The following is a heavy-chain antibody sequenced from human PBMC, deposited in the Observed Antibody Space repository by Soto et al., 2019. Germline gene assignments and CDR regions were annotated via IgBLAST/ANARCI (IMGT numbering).Heavy chain of an antibody. CDR3: ARVNSADYGDYLPHYYGMDV. V-gene: IGHV1-3*01. CDR1: GYTFTSYA. D-gene: IGHD4-17*01. CDR2: INAGSGNT. Sequence: QVQLVQSGAEVKKPGASVKVSCKASGYTFTSYAMHWVRQAPGQRLEWMGWINAGSGNTKYSQKFQGRVTITRDTYASTAYMELSSLRSEDTAVYYCARVNSADYGDYLPHYYGMDVWGQGTTVTVSS. J-gene: IGHJ6*02.